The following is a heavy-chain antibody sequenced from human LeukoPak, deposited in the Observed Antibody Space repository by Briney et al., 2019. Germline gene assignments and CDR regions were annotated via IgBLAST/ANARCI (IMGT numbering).Heavy chain of an antibody. V-gene: IGHV1-46*01. Sequence: ASVKVSCEASGFTFTNYYMHWVRQAPGQGLEWMGLINPSGSSTNYAQKFRGRVTMTRDTSTTTVYMELSSLRSEDTAVYYCAREYGSGSYSKGGNWFDPWGQGTLVTVSS. J-gene: IGHJ5*02. D-gene: IGHD3-10*01. CDR2: INPSGSST. CDR1: GFTFTNYY. CDR3: AREYGSGSYSKGGNWFDP.